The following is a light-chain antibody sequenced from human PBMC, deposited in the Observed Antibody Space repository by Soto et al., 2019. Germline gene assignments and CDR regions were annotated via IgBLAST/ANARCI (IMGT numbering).Light chain of an antibody. CDR3: SSYTSRSTAVV. V-gene: IGLV2-14*01. CDR2: DVS. Sequence: QSALTQPASVSGSPGQSITISCTGTSSDVGGYNYVSWYQQHPGKAPKLMIYDVSNRPSGVSNRFSGSKSGNTASLTISGLQAEDEADYHCSSYTSRSTAVVFGGGTKLTVL. J-gene: IGLJ2*01. CDR1: SSDVGGYNY.